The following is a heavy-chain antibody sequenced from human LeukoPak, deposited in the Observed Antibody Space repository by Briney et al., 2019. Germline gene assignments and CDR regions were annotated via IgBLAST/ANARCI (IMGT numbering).Heavy chain of an antibody. J-gene: IGHJ3*02. V-gene: IGHV1-69*06. CDR2: IIPIFGTA. CDR3: ARSSPGPANDAFDI. D-gene: IGHD2-2*01. CDR1: GGTFSSYA. Sequence: SVKVSCKASGGTFSSYAISWVRQAPGQGLEWMGGIIPIFGTANYAQKFQGRVTITADKSTSTAYTELSSLRSEDTAVYYCARSSPGPANDAFDIWGQGTMVTVSS.